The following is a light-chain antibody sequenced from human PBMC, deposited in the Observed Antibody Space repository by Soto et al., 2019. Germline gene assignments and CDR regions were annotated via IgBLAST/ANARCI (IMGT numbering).Light chain of an antibody. CDR1: SSNIGSNY. CDR3: AAWDDSLSGPV. V-gene: IGLV1-47*01. Sequence: QSVLTQPPSASGTPGQRVTISCSGSSSNIGSNYVYWYQQLPGTAPKLLLYRNNQRPSGVPDRFFGSKSSTSAALAISGVQSEDEADYYCAAWDDSLSGPVFGGGTKLTVL. CDR2: RNN. J-gene: IGLJ3*02.